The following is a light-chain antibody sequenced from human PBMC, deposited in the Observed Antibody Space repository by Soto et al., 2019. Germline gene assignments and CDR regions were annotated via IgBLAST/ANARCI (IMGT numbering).Light chain of an antibody. CDR3: CSSVGSPNGV. V-gene: IGLV2-23*02. CDR1: SSDVGSCNC. J-gene: IGLJ3*02. CDR2: EVN. Sequence: QSALTQPASVSGSPGQSITISCTGTSSDVGSCNCVSWYQQHPGKAPTLMIYEVNKRPSGVSNRFSGSKSGNTASLTISGLQAEDEADYNCCSSVGSPNGVFGGGTKLTVL.